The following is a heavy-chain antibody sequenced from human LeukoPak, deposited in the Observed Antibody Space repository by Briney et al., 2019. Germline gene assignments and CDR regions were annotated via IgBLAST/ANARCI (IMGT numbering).Heavy chain of an antibody. CDR3: ARGGGYSYGGPGVPFDP. CDR2: IYHSGST. V-gene: IGHV4-38-2*02. J-gene: IGHJ5*02. CDR1: GYSISSGYY. Sequence: SETLSLTCTVSGYSISSGYYWGWIRRPPGKGLEWIGSIYHSGSTYYNPSLKSRVTISVDTSKNQFSLKLSSVTAADTAVYYCARGGGYSYGGPGVPFDPWGQGTLVTVSS. D-gene: IGHD5-18*01.